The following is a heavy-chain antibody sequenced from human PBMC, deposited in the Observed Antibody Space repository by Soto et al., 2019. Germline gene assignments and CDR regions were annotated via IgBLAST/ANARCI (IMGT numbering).Heavy chain of an antibody. CDR1: GFTFSDYY. V-gene: IGHV3-11*05. D-gene: IGHD5-18*01. J-gene: IGHJ4*02. Sequence: QVQLVESGGGLVKPGGSLRLSCAASGFTFSDYYMSWIRQAPGKGLEWVSYISSSSSYTNYADSVKGRFTISRDNAKNSLYLQMNSLRAEDTAVYYGARGTTAMVLFDYWGQGTLVTVSS. CDR3: ARGTTAMVLFDY. CDR2: ISSSSSYT.